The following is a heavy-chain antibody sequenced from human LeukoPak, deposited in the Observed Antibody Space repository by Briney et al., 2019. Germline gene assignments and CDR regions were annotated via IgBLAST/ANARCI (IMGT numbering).Heavy chain of an antibody. D-gene: IGHD3-10*01. Sequence: SQTLSLTCVISGDSVTSDSGAWSWIRHSPSRGLEWLGRTYYRSKWFNESAVSVRSRITINPDTSKNQFSLQLDSVTPEDMAVYYCARDGGYYYSSYAVAVWGQGTTVTVSS. V-gene: IGHV6-1*01. CDR1: GDSVTSDSGA. CDR2: TYYRSKWFN. CDR3: ARDGGYYYSSYAVAV. J-gene: IGHJ6*02.